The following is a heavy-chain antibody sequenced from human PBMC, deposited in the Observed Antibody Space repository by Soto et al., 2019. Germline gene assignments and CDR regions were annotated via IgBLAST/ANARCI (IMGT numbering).Heavy chain of an antibody. CDR2: ISPKSGDT. V-gene: IGHV1-2*02. CDR3: AKLAYYHYAMDV. CDR1: GYTFTDYY. J-gene: IGHJ6*02. Sequence: ASVKVSCKASGYTFTDYYLHWVRQAPGQGLEWMGWISPKSGDTKYAQNFQGRVTMTRDTSIRATYMELSSLTSDDTAVYYCAKLAYYHYAMDVWGQGSTVTVSS.